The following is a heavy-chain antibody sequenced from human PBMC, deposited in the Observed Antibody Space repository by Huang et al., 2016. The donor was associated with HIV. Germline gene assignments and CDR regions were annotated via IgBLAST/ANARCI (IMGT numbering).Heavy chain of an antibody. CDR3: ARHFGSWSGYFDS. CDR1: GGSITDSNYY. V-gene: IGHV4-39*01. CDR2: IYYSGDT. J-gene: IGHJ4*02. D-gene: IGHD3-10*01. Sequence: QLQLQESGPGLVRPSETLSLLCTVSGGSITDSNYYWGWIRQPPGKGLEWIGSIYYSGDTDYNPSLKGRVTMSVDTSKKRFCLDSRSVAVADTAIYYCARHFGSWSGYFDSWGQGTLVPVSS.